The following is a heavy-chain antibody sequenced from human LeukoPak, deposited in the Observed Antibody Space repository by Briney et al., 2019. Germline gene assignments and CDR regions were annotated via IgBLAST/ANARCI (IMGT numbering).Heavy chain of an antibody. J-gene: IGHJ4*02. V-gene: IGHV1-69*04. D-gene: IGHD6-19*01. Sequence: GASVKVSCKASGGTFSSYAISWVRQAPGQGLEWMGRIIPMLGIANYAQKFQGRVTITADKSTSTAYMELSSLRSEDTAVYYCARGLSSGCHYWGQGTLVTVSS. CDR2: IIPMLGIA. CDR3: ARGLSSGCHY. CDR1: GGTFSSYA.